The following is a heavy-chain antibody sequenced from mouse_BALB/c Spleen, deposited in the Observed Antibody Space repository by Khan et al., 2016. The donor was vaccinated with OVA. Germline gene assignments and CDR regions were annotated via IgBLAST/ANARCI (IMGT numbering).Heavy chain of an antibody. J-gene: IGHJ2*01. D-gene: IGHD1-1*01. CDR3: ATSYYYGYYFDY. V-gene: IGHV5-17*02. CDR1: GFTFSSYG. Sequence: EVELVEPGGGLVQPGGSRKLSCAASGFTFSSYGMHWVRQAPEKGLEWVAYISGDSTTIYYADTVKGRFTISRDNPKITLFLQMTRLMSEDTVMYYCATSYYYGYYFDYWGPGTTLTVSS. CDR2: ISGDSTTI.